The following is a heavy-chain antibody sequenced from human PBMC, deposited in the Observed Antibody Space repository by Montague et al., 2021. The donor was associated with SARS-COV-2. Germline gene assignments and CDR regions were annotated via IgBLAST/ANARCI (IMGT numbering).Heavy chain of an antibody. J-gene: IGHJ6*02. Sequence: TLSLTCTVSGGSISSGGYYWSWIRQHPGKGLEWIGYIYYSGSTYYNPSLKSRVTISVDTSKNQFSLKLSSVTAADTAVYYCARVSVEMATMGVYYYYGLDGWGQGTLVTVSS. CDR2: IYYSGST. CDR3: ARVSVEMATMGVYYYYGLDG. CDR1: GGSISSGGYY. D-gene: IGHD5-24*01. V-gene: IGHV4-31*03.